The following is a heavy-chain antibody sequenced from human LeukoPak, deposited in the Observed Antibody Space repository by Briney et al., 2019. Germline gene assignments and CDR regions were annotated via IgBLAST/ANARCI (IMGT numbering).Heavy chain of an antibody. J-gene: IGHJ5*02. CDR3: ARSYRGYSSSWFDP. CDR1: GYSISSGYY. V-gene: IGHV4-38-2*02. Sequence: SETLSLTCTFSGYSISSGYYWGWIRQPPGKGLEWIGSIYHNGSTYYNPSLKSRVTISVDTSKNQFSLKLSSVTAADTAVYYCARSYRGYSSSWFDPWGQGTLVTVSS. D-gene: IGHD6-13*01. CDR2: IYHNGST.